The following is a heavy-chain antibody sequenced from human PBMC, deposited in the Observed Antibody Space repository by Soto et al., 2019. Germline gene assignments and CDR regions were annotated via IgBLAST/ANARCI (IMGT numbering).Heavy chain of an antibody. CDR1: GFTFSTST. CDR2: ISSTSTYT. Sequence: EVQLVESGGGLVKPGGSLRLSCAASGFTFSTSTMNWVRQAPGQGLEWLSSISSTSTYTYYAASVRGRFTISRDNAKNSLYLPMNSLTAEDTAVYYCARVGSPGYCSGGFCPPPDYWGQGTLVTVSS. D-gene: IGHD2-15*01. V-gene: IGHV3-21*02. CDR3: ARVGSPGYCSGGFCPPPDY. J-gene: IGHJ4*02.